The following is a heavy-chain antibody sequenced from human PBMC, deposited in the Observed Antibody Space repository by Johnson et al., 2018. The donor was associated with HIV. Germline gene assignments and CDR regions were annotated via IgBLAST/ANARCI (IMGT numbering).Heavy chain of an antibody. J-gene: IGHJ3*02. V-gene: IGHV3-74*02. D-gene: IGHD3-9*01. CDR1: GFTFSNYA. CDR2: INSDGSST. Sequence: VQVVESGGGVVQPGRSLRLSCVGSGFTFSNYALHCVRQAPGKGLVWVSRINSDGSSTSYADSVKGRFTISRDNSKNTLYLQMNSLRAEDTAVYYCASVYYDILTGYYYDALDIWGRGTMVTVSS. CDR3: ASVYYDILTGYYYDALDI.